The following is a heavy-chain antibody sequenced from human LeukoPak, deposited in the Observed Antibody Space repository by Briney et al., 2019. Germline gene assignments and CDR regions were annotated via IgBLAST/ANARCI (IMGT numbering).Heavy chain of an antibody. CDR3: AATPTPYCGDQCPPPKVPYSYGLDV. Sequence: SVKVSCKASGFTFSGSAMQWVRQAPGQRPEWIGWIVVASGNTDYAQKFQERVTITRDMSTTTAYLELSSLRSEDTAVYYCAATPTPYCGDQCPPPKVPYSYGLDVWGQGTTVSVSS. CDR2: IVVASGNT. CDR1: GFTFSGSA. D-gene: IGHD2-21*01. V-gene: IGHV1-58*02. J-gene: IGHJ6*02.